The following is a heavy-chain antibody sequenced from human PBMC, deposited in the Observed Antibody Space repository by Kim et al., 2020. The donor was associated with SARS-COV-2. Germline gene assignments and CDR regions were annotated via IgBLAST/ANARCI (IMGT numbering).Heavy chain of an antibody. Sequence: SETLSLTCAVYGGSFSGYYWSWIRQPPGKGLEWIGEINHSGSTNYNPSLKSRVTISVDTSKNQFSLKLSSVTAADTAVYYCARRPLYPSIAVAGNMIYYGMDVWGQGTTVTVSS. CDR2: INHSGST. CDR3: ARRPLYPSIAVAGNMIYYGMDV. CDR1: GGSFSGYY. J-gene: IGHJ6*02. V-gene: IGHV4-34*01. D-gene: IGHD6-19*01.